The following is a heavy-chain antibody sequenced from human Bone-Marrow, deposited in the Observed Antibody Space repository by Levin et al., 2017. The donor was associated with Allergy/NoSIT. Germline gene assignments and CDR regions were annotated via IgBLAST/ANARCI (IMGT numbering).Heavy chain of an antibody. Sequence: GESLKISCAASGFTVTTHYMSWVRQAPGKGLEWVSFIYSDGSTYYADSVKGRFTISRDNSKNTLNLQMNSLRAEDTAVYYCARVGGRFLELGYWGQGTLVTVSS. CDR1: GFTVTTHY. CDR3: ARVGGRFLELGY. D-gene: IGHD3-3*01. J-gene: IGHJ4*02. V-gene: IGHV3-53*01. CDR2: IYSDGST.